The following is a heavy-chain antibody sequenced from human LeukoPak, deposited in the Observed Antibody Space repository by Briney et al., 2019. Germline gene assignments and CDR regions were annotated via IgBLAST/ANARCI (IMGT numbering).Heavy chain of an antibody. CDR1: GGSISSSSYY. D-gene: IGHD4-11*01. J-gene: IGHJ6*02. Sequence: PSETLSLTCTVSGGSISSSSYYWGWIRQPPGKGLEWIGRIYYSGSTYYNPSLKSRVTISVDTSKNQFSLKLSSVTAADTAVYYCARITVTTYLYYYSYGMDVWGQGTTVTVSS. CDR3: ARITVTTYLYYYSYGMDV. CDR2: IYYSGST. V-gene: IGHV4-39*01.